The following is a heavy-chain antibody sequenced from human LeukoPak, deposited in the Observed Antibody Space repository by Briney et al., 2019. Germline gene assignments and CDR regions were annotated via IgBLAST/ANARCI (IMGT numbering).Heavy chain of an antibody. CDR1: GFTFSSYA. CDR3: AKEGDIVVVSAANPDY. Sequence: GGSLRLSCAASGFTFSSYAMSWVRQAPGKGLEWVSAISGSGGSTYYADSVKGRFTISRDNSKNTLYLQMNSLRAEDTAVYYCAKEGDIVVVSAANPDYWGQGTLVTVSS. D-gene: IGHD2-2*01. CDR2: ISGSGGST. V-gene: IGHV3-23*01. J-gene: IGHJ4*02.